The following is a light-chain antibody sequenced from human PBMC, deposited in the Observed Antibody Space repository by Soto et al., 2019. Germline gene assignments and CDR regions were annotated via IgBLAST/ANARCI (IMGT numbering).Light chain of an antibody. CDR1: RSNIGAGYD. CDR3: QSYDSSLSGWV. V-gene: IGLV1-40*01. CDR2: GNS. J-gene: IGLJ3*02. Sequence: QSVLTQPPSVSGAPGQRVTISCTGSRSNIGAGYDVHWYQQLPGTAPKLLIYGNSNRPSGVPDRFSGSKSGTSASLAITGLQAEDEADYYCQSYDSSLSGWVFGGRTKLTVL.